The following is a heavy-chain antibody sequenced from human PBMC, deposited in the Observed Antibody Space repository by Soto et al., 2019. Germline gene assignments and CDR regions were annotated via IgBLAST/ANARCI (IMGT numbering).Heavy chain of an antibody. Sequence: PVGSLRLSCVSSGFTFSSYALHWVRQSPGKWLEWVAVTSYDGSNKYYADSVEGRFTISRDNSKNTLYLQTSSLTTEDTAMYYCARDWETSAPGLTEAWGQGTLVTVSS. CDR3: ARDWETSAPGLTEA. CDR1: GFTFSSYA. J-gene: IGHJ5*02. D-gene: IGHD1-26*01. CDR2: TSYDGSNK. V-gene: IGHV3-30-3*01.